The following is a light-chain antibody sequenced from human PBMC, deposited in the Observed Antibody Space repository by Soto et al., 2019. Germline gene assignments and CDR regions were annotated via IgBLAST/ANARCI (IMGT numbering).Light chain of an antibody. Sequence: QSVLTQPASVSGSPGQSITISCTGPSSDVGGNNHVSWYQHHPGKAPQLMIYDVSNRPSGVSNRFSGSKSGNTASLTIYGLQAEDEADYYCSSFTATDTLYVFGTGTKVTVL. CDR1: SSDVGGNNH. CDR3: SSFTATDTLYV. CDR2: DVS. V-gene: IGLV2-14*03. J-gene: IGLJ1*01.